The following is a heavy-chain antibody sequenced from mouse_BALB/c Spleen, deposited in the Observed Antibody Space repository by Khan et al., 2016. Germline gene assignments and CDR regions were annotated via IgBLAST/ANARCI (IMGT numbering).Heavy chain of an antibody. Sequence: EVKLEESGGGLVQPGGSMKLSCVASGFTFSNYWMNWVRQSPEKGLEWVAEIRLKSNNYATHSAESVNGRFTISRADSNSSLYLQMNNLRAEDTGIYYCARANGYYVYTMDYWGQGTSVTVSS. D-gene: IGHD2-3*01. CDR3: ARANGYYVYTMDY. CDR2: IRLKSNNYAT. J-gene: IGHJ4*01. CDR1: GFTFSNYW. V-gene: IGHV6-6*02.